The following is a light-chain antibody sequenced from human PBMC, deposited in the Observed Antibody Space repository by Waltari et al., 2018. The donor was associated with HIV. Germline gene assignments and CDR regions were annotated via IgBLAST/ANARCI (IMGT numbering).Light chain of an antibody. CDR3: QSYDSSLSGV. CDR2: GNS. V-gene: IGLV1-40*01. J-gene: IGLJ1*01. Sequence: QSVLTQPPSVSGAPGQRVTISCTGSSSNIGAHYDVPWYQQLPGPAPKLLIYGNSNRPSGVPDRFSGSKSGTSASLAITGLQAEDEADYYCQSYDSSLSGVFGTGTKVTVL. CDR1: SSNIGAHYD.